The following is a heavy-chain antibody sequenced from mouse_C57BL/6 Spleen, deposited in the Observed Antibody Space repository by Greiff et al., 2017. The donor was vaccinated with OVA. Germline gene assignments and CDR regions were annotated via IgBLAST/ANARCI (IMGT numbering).Heavy chain of an antibody. D-gene: IGHD1-1*01. CDR3: ARNYGSSLHWYFDV. CDR2: IDPSDSET. V-gene: IGHV1-52*01. Sequence: VQLQQPGAELVRPGSSAKLSCKASGYTFTSYWMHWVKQRPIQGLEWIGNIDPSDSETHYYQKFKDKATLTVDKSSSTAYMQLSSLTSEDSAVYYCARNYGSSLHWYFDVWGTGTTVTVSS. CDR1: GYTFTSYW. J-gene: IGHJ1*03.